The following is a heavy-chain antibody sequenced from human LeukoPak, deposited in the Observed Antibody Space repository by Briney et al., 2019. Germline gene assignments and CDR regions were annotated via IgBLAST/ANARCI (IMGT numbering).Heavy chain of an antibody. Sequence: KVSCKGSGYNFSRYWITWVRQMPGKGLEWMGRIDPTDSYTNYSPSFQGHVTISADKSINTAYLQWSSLKASDTAMYYCARQGSSWRANNWFDPWGQGTLVTVSS. CDR2: IDPTDSYT. J-gene: IGHJ5*02. V-gene: IGHV5-10-1*01. CDR3: ARQGSSWRANNWFDP. D-gene: IGHD6-13*01. CDR1: GYNFSRYW.